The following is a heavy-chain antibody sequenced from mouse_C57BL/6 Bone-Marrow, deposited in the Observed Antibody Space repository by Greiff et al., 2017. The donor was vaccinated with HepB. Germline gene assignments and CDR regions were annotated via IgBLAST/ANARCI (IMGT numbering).Heavy chain of an antibody. Sequence: VHVKQSGPELVKSGASVKMSCKASGYTFTDYNMHWVKQSYGKSLEWIGYINPNTGGTSYFLKFKGKATLTVNKSSSTAYMVLRSLRSEDSAVYYCERGRVAMDYWGQGTSVTVSS. CDR2: INPNTGGT. J-gene: IGHJ4*01. CDR1: GYTFTDYN. CDR3: ERGRVAMDY. V-gene: IGHV1-22*01.